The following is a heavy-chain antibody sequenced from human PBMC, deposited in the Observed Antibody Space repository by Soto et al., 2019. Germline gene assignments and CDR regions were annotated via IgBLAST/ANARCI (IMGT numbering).Heavy chain of an antibody. CDR2: INAGNGNT. CDR3: ARAGYCSGGSCYSDAFDI. CDR1: GCTFTSYA. D-gene: IGHD2-15*01. Sequence: ASVKVSCKASGCTFTSYAMHWVRQAPGQRLEWMGWINAGNGNTKYSQKFQGRVTTTRDTSASTAYMELSSLRSEDTAVYYCARAGYCSGGSCYSDAFDIWGQGTMVTVSS. V-gene: IGHV1-3*01. J-gene: IGHJ3*02.